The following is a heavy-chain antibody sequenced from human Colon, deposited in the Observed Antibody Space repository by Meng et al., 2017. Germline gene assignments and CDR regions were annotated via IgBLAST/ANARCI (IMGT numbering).Heavy chain of an antibody. CDR3: ASSSGWWRLDS. CDR2: SYHSGST. Sequence: QVQLQESGRGLVKPSGTLSLTCAVSGISISSATYWSWVRQPPGKGLEWIGESYHSGSTNYNPSLKSRVTISVDKSKNQFSLILTSVTAADTAVYYCASSSGWWRLDSWGQGTLVTVSS. CDR1: GISISSATY. V-gene: IGHV4-4*02. J-gene: IGHJ4*02. D-gene: IGHD6-19*01.